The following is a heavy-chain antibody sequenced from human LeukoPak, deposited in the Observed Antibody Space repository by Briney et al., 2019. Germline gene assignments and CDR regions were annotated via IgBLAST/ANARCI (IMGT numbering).Heavy chain of an antibody. D-gene: IGHD3-22*01. CDR3: ARDGVTMRILDY. V-gene: IGHV3-21*01. J-gene: IGHJ4*02. CDR1: GIRFNDYW. Sequence: GGSLRLSCTVSGIRFNDYWMSWVRQAPGKGLEWVSSITSISIYKYHADSLKGRFTISRDNAKNSLYLQMNSLRAEDTAVYYCARDGVTMRILDYWGQGTLVTVSS. CDR2: ITSISIYK.